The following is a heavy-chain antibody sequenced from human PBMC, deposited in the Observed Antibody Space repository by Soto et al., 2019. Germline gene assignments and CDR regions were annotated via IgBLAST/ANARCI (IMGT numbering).Heavy chain of an antibody. D-gene: IGHD3-22*01. Sequence: ASVKVSCKASGYTFTGYYMHWVRQAPGQGLEWMGWINPNSGGTNYAQKFQGWVTMTRDTSISTAYMELSRLRSDDTAVYYCARAGYYYDSSGYWDYWGQGTLVTVSS. J-gene: IGHJ4*02. V-gene: IGHV1-2*04. CDR1: GYTFTGYY. CDR3: ARAGYYYDSSGYWDY. CDR2: INPNSGGT.